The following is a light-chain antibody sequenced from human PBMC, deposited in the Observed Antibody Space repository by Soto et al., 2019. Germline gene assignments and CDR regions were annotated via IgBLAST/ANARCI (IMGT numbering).Light chain of an antibody. CDR2: DAS. CDR1: QSGSSW. V-gene: IGKV1-5*01. CDR3: QQYISFPKT. J-gene: IGKJ1*01. Sequence: DIQMTQSPPTLPAFVGDTVTITCRASQSGSSWLAWYQQKPGTAPNLLIDDASSLASGVPSRFSGSGSGTKFTLTMRSLQPDDFATYYGQQYISFPKTFGQGTKVE.